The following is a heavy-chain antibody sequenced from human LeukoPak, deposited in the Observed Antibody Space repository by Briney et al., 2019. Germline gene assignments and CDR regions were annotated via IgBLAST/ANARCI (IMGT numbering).Heavy chain of an antibody. Sequence: GGSLRLSCAASGFTFSHYWMNWVRQAPGKGLEWVSSISSSRSYIYYADSVKGRFTISRDNAKNSLYLQMNSLRAEDTAVYYCARLGSAAPPGDYWGQGTLVTVSS. D-gene: IGHD6-13*01. CDR2: ISSSRSYI. CDR3: ARLGSAAPPGDY. J-gene: IGHJ4*02. CDR1: GFTFSHYW. V-gene: IGHV3-21*01.